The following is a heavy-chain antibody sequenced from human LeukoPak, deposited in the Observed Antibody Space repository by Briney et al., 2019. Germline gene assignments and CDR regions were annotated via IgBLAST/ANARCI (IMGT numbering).Heavy chain of an antibody. CDR1: GYSISSGYY. Sequence: PSETLSLTCTVSGYSISSGYYWGWIRQPPGKTLEWIGSIYSSGSTYYNPSLKSRVIIIIDTPKNHFSLTLSSVTAADTAVYYCARSDGYGLGIWGQGTMVTVSS. J-gene: IGHJ3*02. V-gene: IGHV4-38-2*02. CDR2: IYSSGST. D-gene: IGHD3-10*01. CDR3: ARSDGYGLGI.